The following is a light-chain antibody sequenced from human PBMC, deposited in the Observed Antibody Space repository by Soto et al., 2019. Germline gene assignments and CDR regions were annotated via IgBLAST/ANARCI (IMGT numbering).Light chain of an antibody. CDR3: QQYASSPWT. J-gene: IGKJ1*01. V-gene: IGKV3-20*01. Sequence: EIVLTQSPGTLSLSPGERATLSCGASQSVSSTYFAWYQQKPGQAPRLLIYGASSRATGIPDRFSGSGSGTDFTLTISRLEPEDFAVYYCQQYASSPWTFGQGTKVEIK. CDR2: GAS. CDR1: QSVSSTY.